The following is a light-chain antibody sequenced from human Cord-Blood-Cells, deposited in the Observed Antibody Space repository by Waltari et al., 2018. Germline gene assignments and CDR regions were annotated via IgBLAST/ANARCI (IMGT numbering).Light chain of an antibody. V-gene: IGKV1-33*01. CDR2: DAS. J-gene: IGKJ3*01. Sequence: DIQMTQSPSSLSASVGDRVTTTCQASQDISNYLNWYQQKPGKAPKLLIYDASNLETGVPSRFSGSGSGTDFTFTISSLQPEDIATYYCQQYDNLPPQFTFGPGTKVDIK. CDR1: QDISNY. CDR3: QQYDNLPPQFT.